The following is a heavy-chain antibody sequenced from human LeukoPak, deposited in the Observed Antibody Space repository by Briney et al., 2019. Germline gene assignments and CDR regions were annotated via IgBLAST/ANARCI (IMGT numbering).Heavy chain of an antibody. J-gene: IGHJ4*02. V-gene: IGHV1-69*05. CDR1: GGTFSSYA. Sequence: EASVKVSCKASGGTFSSYAISWVRQAPGQGLEWMGGIIPIFGTANYAQKFQGRVTITTDESTSTAYMELSSLRSEDTAVYYCARGDYYGSGSYFRYWGQETLVTVSS. CDR2: IIPIFGTA. D-gene: IGHD3-10*01. CDR3: ARGDYYGSGSYFRY.